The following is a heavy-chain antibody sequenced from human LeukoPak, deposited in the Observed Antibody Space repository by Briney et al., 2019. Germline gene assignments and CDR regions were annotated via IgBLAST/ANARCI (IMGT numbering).Heavy chain of an antibody. J-gene: IGHJ6*02. CDR1: GGTFSSYA. CDR3: ARDYGSGWPRIYGMDV. V-gene: IGHV1-69*01. Sequence: ASVKVSCKASGGTFSSYAISWVRQAPGQGLEWMGGIIPIFGTANYAQKFQGRVTITADESTSTAYMELSSLRSGDTAVYYCARDYGSGWPRIYGMDVWGQGTTVTVSS. CDR2: IIPIFGTA. D-gene: IGHD6-19*01.